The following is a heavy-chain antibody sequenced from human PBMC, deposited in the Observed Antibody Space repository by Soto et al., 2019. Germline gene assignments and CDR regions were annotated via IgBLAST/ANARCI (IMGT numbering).Heavy chain of an antibody. V-gene: IGHV4-61*05. CDR3: ARVKREYYDSSGYYQYFEY. D-gene: IGHD3-22*01. Sequence: SETLSLTCTVSGGSISSSSYYWGWIRQPPGKGMEWIGYIYYSGSTNYNPSLKSRVTISVDTSKNQFSLKLSSVTAADTAVYYCARVKREYYDSSGYYQYFEYWGQGTLVTVSS. J-gene: IGHJ4*02. CDR1: GGSISSSSYY. CDR2: IYYSGST.